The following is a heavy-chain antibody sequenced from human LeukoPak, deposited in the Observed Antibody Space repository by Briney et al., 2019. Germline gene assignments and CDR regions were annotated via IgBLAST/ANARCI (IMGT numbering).Heavy chain of an antibody. CDR1: GLSFGSHP. D-gene: IGHD2-21*01. CDR2: ITGSGDKT. V-gene: IGHV3-23*01. Sequence: PGGSLRLSCAASGLSFGSHPMNWVRQAPGKGLEWVSGITGSGDKTYYIGSVKGRFTISRDNSKNTLHLQMNSLRAEDTAVYYCARGVMAARLYYFDYWGRGILVTVSS. CDR3: ARGVMAARLYYFDY. J-gene: IGHJ4*02.